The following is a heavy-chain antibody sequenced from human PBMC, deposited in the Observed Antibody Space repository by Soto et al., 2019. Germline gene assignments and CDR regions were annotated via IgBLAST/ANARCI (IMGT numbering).Heavy chain of an antibody. CDR3: TTDGPDYYDSSGYYYLFFDY. CDR2: IKSKTDGGTT. Sequence: GGSLRLSCAASGFTFSNAWMSWVRQAPGKGLEWVGRIKSKTDGGTTDYAAPVTGRFTISRDDSKNTLYLQMNSLKTEDTAVYYCTTDGPDYYDSSGYYYLFFDYWGQGTLVTVSS. CDR1: GFTFSNAW. D-gene: IGHD3-22*01. V-gene: IGHV3-15*01. J-gene: IGHJ4*02.